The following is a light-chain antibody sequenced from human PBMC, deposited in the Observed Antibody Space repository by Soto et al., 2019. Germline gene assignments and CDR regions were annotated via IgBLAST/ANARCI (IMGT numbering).Light chain of an antibody. V-gene: IGKV1-39*01. J-gene: IGKJ2*01. CDR2: AAS. Sequence: DIQMTQSPSSLSASVRDRVTITCRASQSISTYLNWYQQKPGKAPKLLIYAASSLQSGVPSRFSGSGSGTDFTLTISSLQLEDFATYYCQQSHGIPYTFGQGTKLEIK. CDR3: QQSHGIPYT. CDR1: QSISTY.